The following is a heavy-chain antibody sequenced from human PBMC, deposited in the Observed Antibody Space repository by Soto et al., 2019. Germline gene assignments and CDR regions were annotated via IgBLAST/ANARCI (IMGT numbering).Heavy chain of an antibody. CDR2: IYPGDSDN. J-gene: IGHJ6*02. CDR3: ARHEDISFPALGGFDV. V-gene: IGHV5-51*01. Sequence: GESLKISCKGSGYSFTNYWIGWVRQMPGKGLEWMGSIYPGDSDNRYSPSFQGQVTISANKSITTSYLQWTYLKASDTAMYYCARHEDISFPALGGFDVWGQGTTVTVSS. CDR1: GYSFTNYW. D-gene: IGHD3-16*01.